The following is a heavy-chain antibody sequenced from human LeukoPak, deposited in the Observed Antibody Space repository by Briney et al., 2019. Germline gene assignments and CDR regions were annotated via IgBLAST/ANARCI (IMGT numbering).Heavy chain of an antibody. CDR3: ARDPYCSSTSCSLD. J-gene: IGHJ4*02. CDR1: GFTFSSYS. CDR2: ISSSSSYR. Sequence: PGGSLRLSCAASGFTFSSYSMNWVRQAPGKGLEWVSSISSSSSYRYYADSVKGRLPISRDNAKNSLYLQMNSLRAEDTAVYYCARDPYCSSTSCSLDWGQGTLVTVSS. V-gene: IGHV3-21*01. D-gene: IGHD2-2*01.